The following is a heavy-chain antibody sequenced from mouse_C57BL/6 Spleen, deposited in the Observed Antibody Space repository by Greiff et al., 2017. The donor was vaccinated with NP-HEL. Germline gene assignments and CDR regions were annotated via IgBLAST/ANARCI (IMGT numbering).Heavy chain of an antibody. CDR1: GYTFTSYW. V-gene: IGHV1S81*02. CDR3: ARIKKIVATYFDD. D-gene: IGHD1-1*01. J-gene: IGHJ2*01. CDR2: TNPTNGRP. Sequence: VQLQQSGAELVKAGASVKMSCKASGYTFTSYWMHWVKQRLGQGLEWFAETNPTNGRPYYNEKFKSKATLTVDKSSSTAYMLLSGPTFEDSAVYYCARIKKIVATYFDDWGQGTTLTVSS.